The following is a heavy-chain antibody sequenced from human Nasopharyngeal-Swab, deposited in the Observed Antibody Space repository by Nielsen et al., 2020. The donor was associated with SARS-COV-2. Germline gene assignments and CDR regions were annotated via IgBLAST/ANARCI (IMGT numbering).Heavy chain of an antibody. Sequence: SETLSLTCTVSGGSISSSSYYWGWIRQPPGKGLEWIGNIYYSGSNNYNPSLKSRVTISVDTSKNQFSLKLSSVTAADTAVYYCARESARRHYYYGMDVWGQGTTVTVSS. V-gene: IGHV4-39*07. CDR1: GGSISSSSYY. CDR2: IYYSGSN. J-gene: IGHJ6*02. D-gene: IGHD6-6*01. CDR3: ARESARRHYYYGMDV.